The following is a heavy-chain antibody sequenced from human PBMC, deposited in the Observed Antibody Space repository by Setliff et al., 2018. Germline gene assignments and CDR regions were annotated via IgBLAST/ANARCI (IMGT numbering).Heavy chain of an antibody. J-gene: IGHJ1*01. CDR2: ISYSGIT. CDR3: VREGYSEYFQD. CDR1: GASVSSHY. Sequence: NPSLTCNVSGASVSSHYWDWIRQPPGKGLEWIGFISYSGITTYNVSLKSRVSISVDTSKNQLSLTLSSVTAADTAVYYCVREGYSEYFQDWGRGTLVTVSS. D-gene: IGHD1-1*01. V-gene: IGHV4-59*02.